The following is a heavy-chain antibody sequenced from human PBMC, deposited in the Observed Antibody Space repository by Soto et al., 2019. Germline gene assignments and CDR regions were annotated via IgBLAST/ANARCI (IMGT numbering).Heavy chain of an antibody. D-gene: IGHD3-10*01. CDR3: TRDIGGKGAY. V-gene: IGHV3-74*01. CDR2: IDEYGSTI. Sequence: VSLRLSCAASGFTFSSYAMSWVRQAPGKGLEWVSRIDEYGSTINYADSVRGRFTISRDNARNTLYLEMNSLRAEDTALYYCTRDIGGKGAYWGPGTLVTVSS. J-gene: IGHJ4*02. CDR1: GFTFSSYA.